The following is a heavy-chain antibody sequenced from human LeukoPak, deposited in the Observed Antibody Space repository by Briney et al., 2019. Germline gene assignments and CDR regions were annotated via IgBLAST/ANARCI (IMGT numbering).Heavy chain of an antibody. J-gene: IGHJ4*02. CDR1: GFTFSSYS. CDR2: ISSSSSSI. D-gene: IGHD3-10*01. V-gene: IGHV3-48*01. CDR3: ARDSRGYYGSGSAIDY. Sequence: GGSLRLSCAASGFTFSSYSMNWVRQAPGKGLEWVSYISSSSSSIYYADSVKGRFTISRDKAKNSLYLQMNSLRAEGTAVYYCARDSRGYYGSGSAIDYWGQGTLVTVSS.